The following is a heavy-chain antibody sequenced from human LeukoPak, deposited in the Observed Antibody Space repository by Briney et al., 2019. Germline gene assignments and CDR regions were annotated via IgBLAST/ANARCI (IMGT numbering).Heavy chain of an antibody. CDR3: ARYDYGGNLGFDY. CDR1: GYTFTSYD. D-gene: IGHD4-23*01. V-gene: IGHV1-8*03. CDR2: MNPNSGNT. J-gene: IGHJ4*02. Sequence: EASVKVSCKASGYTFTSYDINWVRQATGQGLEWMGWMNPNSGNTGYAQKFQGRVTITRNTSISTAYMELGSLRSEDTAVYYCARYDYGGNLGFDYWGQGTLVTVSS.